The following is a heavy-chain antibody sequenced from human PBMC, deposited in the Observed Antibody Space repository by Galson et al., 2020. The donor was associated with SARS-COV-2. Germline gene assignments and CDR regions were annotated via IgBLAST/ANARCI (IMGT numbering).Heavy chain of an antibody. CDR1: GFTFSSYA. D-gene: IGHD3-10*01. J-gene: IGHJ6*02. V-gene: IGHV3-23*01. Sequence: GGSLRLSCAASGFTFSSYAMSWVRQAPGKGPEWVSAISGSGGSTYYADSVKGRFTISRDNSKNTLYQQMNSQKAEDTGVYYCAKEFPTPWFGEGRGMDVWGQGTTVTVSS. CDR2: ISGSGGST. CDR3: AKEFPTPWFGEGRGMDV.